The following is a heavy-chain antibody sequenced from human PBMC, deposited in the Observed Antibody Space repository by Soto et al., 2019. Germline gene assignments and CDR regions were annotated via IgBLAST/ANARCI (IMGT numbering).Heavy chain of an antibody. CDR1: GVTVRSYA. CDR3: ARGSFAAGGYFDY. J-gene: IGHJ4*02. CDR2: ISDDGSNK. V-gene: IGHV3-30-3*01. Sequence: PSNPSSGVTVRSYASHWIRQAPGKGLEWVAVISDDGSNKYYADSVKGRFTISRDNSKNTLYLQMNSLRAEDTSVYYGARGSFAAGGYFDYWGQGTLVTVSS. D-gene: IGHD6-13*01.